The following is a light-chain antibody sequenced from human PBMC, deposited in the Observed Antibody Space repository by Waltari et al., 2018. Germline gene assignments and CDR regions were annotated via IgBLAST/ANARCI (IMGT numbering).Light chain of an antibody. J-gene: IGLJ2*01. V-gene: IGLV2-14*03. Sequence: QSALSQQPASVSGLPGQSITISCTGCNRVTGGYNFVAWHQQHPGKVPKLIIYDVSDRPSGVSMRFSGSKSGNTASLTISGLKAEDEADYYCSSYANSNTLLFGGGTKLAVL. CDR1: NRVTGGYNF. CDR2: DVS. CDR3: SSYANSNTLL.